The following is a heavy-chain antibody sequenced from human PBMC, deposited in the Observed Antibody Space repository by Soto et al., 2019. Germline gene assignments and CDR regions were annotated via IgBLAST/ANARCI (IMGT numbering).Heavy chain of an antibody. V-gene: IGHV3-30*18. CDR2: ISYDGSNK. D-gene: IGHD3-9*01. Sequence: QVQLVESGGGVVQPGRSLRLSCAASGFTFSSYGMHWVRQAPGKGLEWVADISYDGSNKYYADSVKGRFTISRDNSKNTLYLQMNILIAEDTAVYYCANSENTYYDILTGTPFDYWGQGTLVTVSS. J-gene: IGHJ4*02. CDR1: GFTFSSYG. CDR3: ANSENTYYDILTGTPFDY.